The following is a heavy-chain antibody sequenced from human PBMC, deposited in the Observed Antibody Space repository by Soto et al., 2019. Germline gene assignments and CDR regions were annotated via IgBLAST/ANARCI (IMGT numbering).Heavy chain of an antibody. V-gene: IGHV1-69*13. D-gene: IGHD3-22*01. CDR1: GGTFSSYA. J-gene: IGHJ4*02. CDR2: IIPIFGTA. CDR3: ASLFYYYDSSGSVDY. Sequence: ASVKVSCKASGGTFSSYAISWVRQAPGQELEWMGGIIPIFGTANYAQKFQGRVTITADESTSTAYMELSSLRSEDTAVYYCASLFYYYDSSGSVDYWGQGTLVTVSS.